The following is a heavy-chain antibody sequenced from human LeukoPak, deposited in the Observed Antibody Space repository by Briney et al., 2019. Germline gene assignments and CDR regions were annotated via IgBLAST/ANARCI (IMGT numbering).Heavy chain of an antibody. CDR3: ARGPQFSGPGWFDP. J-gene: IGHJ5*02. D-gene: IGHD3-10*01. Sequence: KTGGSLRLSCAASGFTFSGYVMTWVRQAPGKGLECVSSITFSSSHIYYADSVKGRFTISRDNTKDSLYLQMNSLRAEDTAIYYCARGPQFSGPGWFDPWSQGTLVTVSS. CDR2: ITFSSSHI. V-gene: IGHV3-21*01. CDR1: GFTFSGYV.